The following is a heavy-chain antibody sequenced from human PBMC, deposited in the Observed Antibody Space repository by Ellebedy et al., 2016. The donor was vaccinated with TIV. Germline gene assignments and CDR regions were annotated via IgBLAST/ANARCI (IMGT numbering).Heavy chain of an antibody. J-gene: IGHJ3*02. Sequence: GESLKISCAPSGFTVNSNYMRWVRQSPGKGLEWVSLIRQAAATNYADSVKGRFTISRDDSKNSLFLQMNSLRVADTGVYYCATETFNDVDLEVWGVFNMWGQGTTVTVSS. D-gene: IGHD1-1*01. CDR2: IRQAAAT. CDR3: ATETFNDVDLEVWGVFNM. CDR1: GFTVNSNY. V-gene: IGHV3-66*01.